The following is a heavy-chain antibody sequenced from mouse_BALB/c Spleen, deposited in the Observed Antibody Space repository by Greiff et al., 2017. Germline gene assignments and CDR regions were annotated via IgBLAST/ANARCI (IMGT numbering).Heavy chain of an antibody. J-gene: IGHJ4*01. V-gene: IGHV5-17*02. Sequence: EVQRVESGGGLVKPGGSLKLSCAASGFTFSSFGMHWVRQAPEKGLEWVAYISSGSSTIYYADTVKGRFTISRDNPKNTLFLQMTSLRSEDTAMYYCARRAYYYAMDYWGQGTSVTVSS. D-gene: IGHD3-3*01. CDR2: ISSGSSTI. CDR3: ARRAYYYAMDY. CDR1: GFTFSSFG.